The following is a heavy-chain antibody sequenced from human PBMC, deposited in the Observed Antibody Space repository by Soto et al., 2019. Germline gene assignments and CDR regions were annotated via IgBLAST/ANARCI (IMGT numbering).Heavy chain of an antibody. CDR3: AKSGPGGGFLGAVPTIPLSGHYYGLDV. D-gene: IGHD5-12*01. V-gene: IGHV4-31*03. CDR1: GGSINSGAYF. Sequence: QVQLQESGPGLVKPSQTLSLTCTVSGGSINSGAYFWTWVRQRPGEGLEWVGYVHNSGTPYYNPSLKSRITMSVDTSKNHFSLTLTSVTAADTAVYYCAKSGPGGGFLGAVPTIPLSGHYYGLDVWGQGTTVTVSS. J-gene: IGHJ6*02. CDR2: VHNSGTP.